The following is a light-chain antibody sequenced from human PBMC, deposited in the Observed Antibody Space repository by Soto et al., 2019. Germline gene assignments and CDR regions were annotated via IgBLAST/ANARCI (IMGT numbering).Light chain of an antibody. Sequence: VVLAQSPGTLSLSRGERATLSCRASQSVSTSFLAWYQQKPGQAPRLLIYGAFSRATGIPDRFSGSGSGTDFTLTISRLEPEDFAVYYCQQYGNSIPITFGQGTRLEIK. CDR2: GAF. J-gene: IGKJ5*01. CDR3: QQYGNSIPIT. CDR1: QSVSTSF. V-gene: IGKV3-20*01.